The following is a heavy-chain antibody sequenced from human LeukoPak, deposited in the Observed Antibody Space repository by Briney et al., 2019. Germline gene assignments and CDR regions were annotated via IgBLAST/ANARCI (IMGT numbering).Heavy chain of an antibody. CDR1: GGSISSYF. CDR2: IYYRGGT. J-gene: IGHJ4*02. V-gene: IGHV4-59*12. CDR3: AREELDLQSLPSRFDY. D-gene: IGHD1-26*01. Sequence: SETLSLTCTVSGGSISSYFWSWIRQPPGKGLEWIGYIYYRGGTDYNPSLKSRVTISVVTSKNQFSLKLSSVTAADTAVYYCAREELDLQSLPSRFDYWGQGTLVTVSS.